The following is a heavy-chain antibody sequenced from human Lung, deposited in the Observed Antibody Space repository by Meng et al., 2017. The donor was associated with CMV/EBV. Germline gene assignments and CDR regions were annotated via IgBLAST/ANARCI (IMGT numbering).Heavy chain of an antibody. V-gene: IGHV3-72*01. CDR1: GFIFSDHY. Sequence: GGSLRLXXAGSGFIFSDHYIDWVRQAQGKGLQWVGRVGNKVSRYSTEFAASVTDRFSFSRDDSENSVYLQMHSLKIEDTAVYYCTKGYSGIDVYAFDVWG. CDR3: TKGYSGIDVYAFDV. J-gene: IGHJ3*01. D-gene: IGHD1-26*01. CDR2: VGNKVSRYST.